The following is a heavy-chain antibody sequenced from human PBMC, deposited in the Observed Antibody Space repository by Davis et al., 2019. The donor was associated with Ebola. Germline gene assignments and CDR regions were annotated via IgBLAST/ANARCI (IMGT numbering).Heavy chain of an antibody. V-gene: IGHV3-73*01. CDR1: GFTFSGSA. D-gene: IGHD4-17*01. J-gene: IGHJ4*02. CDR3: AREVTVTTNYFDY. CDR2: IRSKANSYAT. Sequence: PGGSLRLSCAASGFTFSGSAMHWVRQASGKGLEWVGRIRSKANSYATAYAASVKGRFTISRDDSKNTAYLQMNSLKTEDTAVYYCAREVTVTTNYFDYWGQGTLVTVSS.